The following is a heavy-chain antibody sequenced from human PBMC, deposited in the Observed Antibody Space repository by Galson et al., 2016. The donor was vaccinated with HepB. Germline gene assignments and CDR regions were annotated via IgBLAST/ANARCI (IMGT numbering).Heavy chain of an antibody. CDR3: AKPRGSHGYFDY. CDR2: IMPLYGTP. CDR1: GGTFSSFA. V-gene: IGHV1-69*13. Sequence: SVKVSCKASGGTFSSFAISWVRQAPGQGPEWMGGIMPLYGTPNYAQNFQGRLTITADESTTTDYMELSSLRSEDTAVYYCAKPRGSHGYFDYWGQGTLVTVSS. D-gene: IGHD1-26*01. J-gene: IGHJ4*02.